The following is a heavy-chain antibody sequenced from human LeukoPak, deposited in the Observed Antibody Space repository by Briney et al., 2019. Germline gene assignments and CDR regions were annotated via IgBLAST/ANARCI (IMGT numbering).Heavy chain of an antibody. CDR3: ATSRSSSSL. V-gene: IGHV3-74*01. CDR1: GFTFSTYW. D-gene: IGHD2-15*01. J-gene: IGHJ4*02. CDR2: INPDGTTT. Sequence: PGGSLRLSCAASGFTFSTYWMHWVRQAPGKGLVWVSRINPDGTTTSYADSVKGRFTISRDNAKDTVYLQMNSLRAEDTAVYYCATSRSSSSLGGQGTLVTVSS.